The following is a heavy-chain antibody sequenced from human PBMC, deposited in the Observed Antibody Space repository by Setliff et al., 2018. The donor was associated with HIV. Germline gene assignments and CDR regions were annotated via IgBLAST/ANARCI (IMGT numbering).Heavy chain of an antibody. V-gene: IGHV4-39*01. CDR3: ASRVYYYDSNNFLREEGFDP. Sequence: PSDTLSLTCTVSGGSISNSRYYWSWIRQPPGKGLEWIGSIYHSGSTYYNPSLRSRVTISVDTSKNQFSLNLTSVTAADTAVYYCASRVYYYDSNNFLREEGFDPWGQGTLVTVSS. D-gene: IGHD3-22*01. CDR1: GGSISNSRYY. J-gene: IGHJ5*02. CDR2: IYHSGST.